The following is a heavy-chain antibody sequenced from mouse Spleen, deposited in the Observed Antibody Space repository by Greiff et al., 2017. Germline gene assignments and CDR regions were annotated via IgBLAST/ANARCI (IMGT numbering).Heavy chain of an antibody. V-gene: IGHV1-64*01. CDR1: GYTFTSYW. D-gene: IGHD1-1*01. CDR3: ARGSYYCSTSTGYYAMDY. J-gene: IGHJ4*01. Sequence: QVQLQQPGAELVKPGASVKLSCKASGYTFTSYWMHWVKQRPGQGLEWIGMIHPNSGSTNYNEKFKSKATLTVDKSSSTAYMQLSSLTSEDSAVYYCARGSYYCSTSTGYYAMDYWGQGTSVTVSS. CDR2: IHPNSGST.